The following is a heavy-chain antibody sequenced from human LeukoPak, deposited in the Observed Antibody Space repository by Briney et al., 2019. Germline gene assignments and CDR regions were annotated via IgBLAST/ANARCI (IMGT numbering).Heavy chain of an antibody. CDR1: GGSFSGYY. Sequence: PSETLSLTCAVYGGSFSGYYWSWIRQPPGKGLEWIGYIYYSGSTNYNPSLKSRVTISVDTSKNQFSLKLSSVTAADTAVFYCARHHGDSSGYYNFDYWGQGALVTVSS. J-gene: IGHJ4*02. D-gene: IGHD3-22*01. V-gene: IGHV4-59*08. CDR3: ARHHGDSSGYYNFDY. CDR2: IYYSGST.